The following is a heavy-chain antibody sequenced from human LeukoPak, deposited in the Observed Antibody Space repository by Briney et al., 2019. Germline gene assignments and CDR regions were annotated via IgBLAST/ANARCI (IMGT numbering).Heavy chain of an antibody. J-gene: IGHJ4*02. V-gene: IGHV4-34*01. D-gene: IGHD1-14*01. CDR2: INHSGST. Sequence: SETLSLTCAVYGGSFSGYYWSWIRQPPGKGLEWIGEINHSGSTNYNPSLKSRVTISVDTSKNQFSLKLSSVTAADTAVYYCARGTRNFDHWGQGTLVTVSS. CDR1: GGSFSGYY. CDR3: ARGTRNFDH.